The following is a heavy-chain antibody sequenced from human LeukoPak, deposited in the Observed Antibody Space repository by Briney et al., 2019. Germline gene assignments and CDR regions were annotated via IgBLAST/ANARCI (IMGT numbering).Heavy chain of an antibody. D-gene: IGHD2-21*01. CDR1: GYTFTSYD. J-gene: IGHJ4*02. V-gene: IGHV1-8*01. Sequence: ASVRVSCKASGYTFTSYDINWVRQATGQGLEWMGWMNPNNAKTVYAQKFQGRVTMTRNTSISTAYMELSGLRSEDTAVYYCARLWPSNTGNDYWGQGTLATVSS. CDR2: MNPNNAKT. CDR3: ARLWPSNTGNDY.